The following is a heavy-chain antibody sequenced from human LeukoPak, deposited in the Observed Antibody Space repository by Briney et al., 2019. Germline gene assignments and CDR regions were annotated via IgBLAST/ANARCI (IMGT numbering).Heavy chain of an antibody. J-gene: IGHJ6*02. CDR1: GGSISSYY. CDR2: IYTSGST. V-gene: IGHV4-4*07. Sequence: SETLSLTCTVSGGSISSYYWSWIRQPAGKGLEWIGRIYTSGSTNYNPSLKSRVTMSADTSKNQFSLKLSSVTAADTAVYYCARDVVVVPAAPYYYGMDVWGQGTTVTVSS. CDR3: ARDVVVVPAAPYYYGMDV. D-gene: IGHD2-2*01.